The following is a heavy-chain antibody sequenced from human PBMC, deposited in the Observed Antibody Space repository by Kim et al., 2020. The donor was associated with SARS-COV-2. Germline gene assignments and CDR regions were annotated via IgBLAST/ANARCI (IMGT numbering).Heavy chain of an antibody. CDR1: GGSISSYY. CDR3: ARGDWDTAMVAWDY. J-gene: IGHJ4*02. CDR2: IYYSGST. V-gene: IGHV4-59*01. Sequence: SETLSLTCTVSGGSISSYYWSWIRQPPGKGLEWIGYIYYSGSTNYNPSLKSRVTISVDTSKNQFSLKLSSVTAADTAVYYCARGDWDTAMVAWDYWGQGTLVTVSS. D-gene: IGHD5-18*01.